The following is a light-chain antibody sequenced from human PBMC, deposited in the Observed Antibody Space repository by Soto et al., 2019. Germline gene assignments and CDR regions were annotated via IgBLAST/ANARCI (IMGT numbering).Light chain of an antibody. CDR3: QQYYTYWHM. CDR1: QGVTTN. V-gene: IGKV3-15*01. Sequence: EIIMTQSPGTLSVSPGERATLSCRAAQGVTTNFAWYQQKSGQSPRLLIYDVSNRATGVPARFSGSGSETEFTLTISSLQPDDFATYYCQQYYTYWHMFGQGTKVDIK. J-gene: IGKJ1*01. CDR2: DVS.